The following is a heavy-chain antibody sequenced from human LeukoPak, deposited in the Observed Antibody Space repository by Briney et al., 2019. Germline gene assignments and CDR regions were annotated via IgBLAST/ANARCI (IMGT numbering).Heavy chain of an antibody. J-gene: IGHJ5*02. V-gene: IGHV4-4*02. CDR2: IYHSGNT. CDR3: ARAHYYYGSGSYRKYNWFDP. Sequence: SGTLSPTCAVSGGSISSNYWWSWVRQPPGKGLEWIGEIYHSGNTKYNPSLKSRVTISVDKSKNHFSLKLSSVTAADTAVYYCARAHYYYGSGSYRKYNWFDPWGQGTLVTVSS. D-gene: IGHD3-10*01. CDR1: GGSISSNYW.